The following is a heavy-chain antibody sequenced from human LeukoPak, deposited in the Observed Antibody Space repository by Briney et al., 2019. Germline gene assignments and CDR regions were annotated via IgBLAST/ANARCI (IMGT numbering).Heavy chain of an antibody. CDR2: INSNGDDT. CDR3: ARGPGRSPDY. V-gene: IGHV3-64*01. CDR1: GFTFSHYS. D-gene: IGHD1-26*01. J-gene: IGHJ4*02. Sequence: SGGSLRLSCAASGFTFSHYSMHWVRQAPGKGLEYVSAINSNGDDTYYVNSVKGRFTISRDNSKNTLYLQMGSLRAEDMAVYYCARGPGRSPDYWGQGTLVTVS.